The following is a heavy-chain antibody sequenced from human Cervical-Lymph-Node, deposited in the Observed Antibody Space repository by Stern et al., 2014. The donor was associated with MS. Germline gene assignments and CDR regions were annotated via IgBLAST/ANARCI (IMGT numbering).Heavy chain of an antibody. J-gene: IGHJ5*02. CDR2: ISDSGKNK. D-gene: IGHD6-19*01. CDR1: GIDVSDYY. CDR3: ERDFNWGNSGSYDA. Sequence: VQLEESGGGVVKPGGSLRLSCSVSGIDVSDYYMAWVRQAPGQGLEWISYISDSGKNKKHADSVNGRFTISRDNANNTVFLQMDSLRSEDTAFYYCERDFNWGNSGSYDAWGQGTLVTVSS. V-gene: IGHV3-11*01.